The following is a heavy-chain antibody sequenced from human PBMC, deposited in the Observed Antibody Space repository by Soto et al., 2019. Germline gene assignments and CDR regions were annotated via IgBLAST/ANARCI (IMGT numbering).Heavy chain of an antibody. CDR2: ISSNSYTI. CDR3: ARDSVVVAAKGYYGMDV. V-gene: IGHV3-48*01. D-gene: IGHD2-15*01. J-gene: IGHJ6*02. CDR1: GFTFSSYD. Sequence: EVQLVESEGGLVQPGGSLRLSCAASGFTFSSYDMNWVRQAPGKGLEGVSYISSNSYTIYYADLVKGRFTISRDNAKNSLYPQINSMRVQDTAVYYCARDSVVVAAKGYYGMDVCRQGTTVTVSS.